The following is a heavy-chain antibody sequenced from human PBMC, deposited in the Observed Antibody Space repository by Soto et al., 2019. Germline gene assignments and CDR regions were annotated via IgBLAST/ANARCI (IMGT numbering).Heavy chain of an antibody. CDR2: ISGSGGST. CDR1: GFTFSSYA. Sequence: GGSLRLSCAASGFTFSSYAMSWVRQAPGKGLEWVSAISGSGGSTYYADSVKGRFTISRDNSKNTLYLQMNSLRAEDTAVYYCASVVVVAATGPAVSTDDAFDIWGQGTMVTVSS. V-gene: IGHV3-23*01. J-gene: IGHJ3*02. CDR3: ASVVVVAATGPAVSTDDAFDI. D-gene: IGHD2-15*01.